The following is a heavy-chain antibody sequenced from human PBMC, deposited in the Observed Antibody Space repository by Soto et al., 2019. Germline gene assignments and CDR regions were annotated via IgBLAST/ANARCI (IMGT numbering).Heavy chain of an antibody. CDR2: ISGIRDYI. J-gene: IGHJ4*02. Sequence: EVQLVESGGGLVNPGGSLRLSCAASGFTFSYYPLHWVRRAPGKGLEWVSSISGIRDYIRYADSVKGRFTISRDNAKTSLYLQMNSRTAEDTAVYYCARAGVHNYTEYYFDYWGQGALVTVSS. CDR1: GFTFSYYP. CDR3: ARAGVHNYTEYYFDY. D-gene: IGHD3-10*01. V-gene: IGHV3-21*06.